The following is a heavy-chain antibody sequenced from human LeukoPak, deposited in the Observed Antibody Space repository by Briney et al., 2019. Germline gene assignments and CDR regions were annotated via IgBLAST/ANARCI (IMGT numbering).Heavy chain of an antibody. D-gene: IGHD6-13*01. CDR1: GFTFSDYY. CDR3: ARGGSSWYDAFDI. CDR2: ISSSSSYI. Sequence: GGSLRLSCAASGFTFSDYYMSWIRQAPGKGLEWVSSISSSSSYIYYADSVKGRFTISRDNAKNSLYLQMNSLRAEDTAVYYCARGGSSWYDAFDIWGQGTMVTVSS. V-gene: IGHV3-11*06. J-gene: IGHJ3*02.